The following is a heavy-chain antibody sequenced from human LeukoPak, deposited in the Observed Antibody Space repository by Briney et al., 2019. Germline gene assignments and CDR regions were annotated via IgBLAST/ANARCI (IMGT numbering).Heavy chain of an antibody. V-gene: IGHV1-8*03. CDR2: MNPNSGNT. CDR1: GYTFTSYD. J-gene: IGHJ6*03. CDR3: ARGYISTDYYYYMDV. Sequence: ASVKVSCKASGYTFTSYDINWVRQATGQGLEWMGWMNPNSGNTGYAQKFQGRVTITRNTSISTAYMELSSLRSEDTAVYYCARGYISTDYYYYMDVWGKGTTVTVSS. D-gene: IGHD3-9*01.